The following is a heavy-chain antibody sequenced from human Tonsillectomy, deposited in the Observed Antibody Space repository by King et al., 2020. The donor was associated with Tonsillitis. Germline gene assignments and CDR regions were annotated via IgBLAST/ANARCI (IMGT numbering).Heavy chain of an antibody. CDR3: ARQTGDYGDYEFYFDY. V-gene: IGHV3-33*01. D-gene: IGHD4-17*01. CDR2: IWYDGSNK. J-gene: IGHJ4*02. CDR1: GSTFSSYG. Sequence: VQLVESGGGVVQPGRSLRLSCAASGSTFSSYGMHWVRQAPGKGLEWVAVIWYDGSNKYYEDSVKGRFTISRDNSKNTLYLQMNSLRAEDTAVYYCARQTGDYGDYEFYFDYWGQGTLVTVSS.